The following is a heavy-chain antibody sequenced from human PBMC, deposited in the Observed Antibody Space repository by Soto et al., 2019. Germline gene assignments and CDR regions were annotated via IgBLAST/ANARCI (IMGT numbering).Heavy chain of an antibody. J-gene: IGHJ4*02. CDR1: GYTFNSYA. D-gene: IGHD6-13*01. CDR3: ARVQGIAAPDY. CDR2: INAGNGNT. V-gene: IGHV1-3*01. Sequence: GASVKVSCKDSGYTFNSYAMQLGRQAPGRRLEWMGWINAGNGNTKYSQKFQGRVTITRDTSASTAYMELSSLRSEDTAVYYCARVQGIAAPDYWGQGTLVTVSS.